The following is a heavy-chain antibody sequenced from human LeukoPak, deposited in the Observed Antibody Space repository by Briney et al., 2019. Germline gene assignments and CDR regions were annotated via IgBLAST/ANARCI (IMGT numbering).Heavy chain of an antibody. CDR2: ISAYNGNT. D-gene: IGHD3-22*01. V-gene: IGHV1-18*01. CDR3: ARDRDYYYDSSGYSSIFDY. CDR1: GYTFTSYG. J-gene: IGHJ4*02. Sequence: ASVKVSCKASGYTFTSYGISWVRQAPGQGLEWMGWISAYNGNTNYAQKLQGRVTMTTDTSTSTAYMELRSLRSDDTAVYYCARDRDYYYDSSGYSSIFDYWGQGTLVTVSS.